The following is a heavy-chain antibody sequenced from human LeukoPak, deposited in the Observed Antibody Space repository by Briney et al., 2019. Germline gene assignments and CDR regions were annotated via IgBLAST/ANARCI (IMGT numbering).Heavy chain of an antibody. D-gene: IGHD3-16*01. CDR3: ATPQTIDYWEWASSES. Sequence: SETLSVTCTVSGGSISGSNYYWGWVRQSPGKGLDWIGTIHFGGTTYYNPSLKSRVTISVDTSKNQFSLRLGSVTAADTAVYYCATPQTIDYWEWASSESWGQGTLVTVSS. J-gene: IGHJ5*02. CDR2: IHFGGTT. CDR1: GGSISGSNYY. V-gene: IGHV4-39*01.